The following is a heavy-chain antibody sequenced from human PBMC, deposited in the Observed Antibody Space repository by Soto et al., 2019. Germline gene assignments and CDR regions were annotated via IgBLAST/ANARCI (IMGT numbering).Heavy chain of an antibody. V-gene: IGHV1-69*15. Sequence: QVQLVQSGAEVKKPGSSVKVSCKASGGTFSSYAISWVRQAPGQGLEWMGTIIPIFSTANYAQKFQGRVTITAAESTSPAYMELTSLRSEDTAVYYCARDASRFVVVTVDAFDIWGQGTMVTVSS. CDR2: IIPIFSTA. CDR1: GGTFSSYA. CDR3: ARDASRFVVVTVDAFDI. D-gene: IGHD2-21*02. J-gene: IGHJ3*02.